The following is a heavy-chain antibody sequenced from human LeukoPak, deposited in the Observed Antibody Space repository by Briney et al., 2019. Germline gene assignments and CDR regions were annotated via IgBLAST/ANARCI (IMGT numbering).Heavy chain of an antibody. CDR3: AREAYGDYHFDM. CDR1: GFTFGHYA. Sequence: GGSLRLSCAASGFTFGHYAMHWVRQAPGKGLEWLAVISYDASNEYYADSVKGRFIISRDNPKKTLYLQMNGLRVEDTAVYYCAREAYGDYHFDMWGQGTMVTVSS. J-gene: IGHJ3*02. CDR2: ISYDASNE. V-gene: IGHV3-30-3*01. D-gene: IGHD4-17*01.